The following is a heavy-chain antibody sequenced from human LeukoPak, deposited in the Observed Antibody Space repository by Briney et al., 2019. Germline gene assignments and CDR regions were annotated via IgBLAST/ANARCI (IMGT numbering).Heavy chain of an antibody. Sequence: SETLSLTCTVSGGSISSSSYYWGWIRQPPGKGLEWIGSIYYSGSTYYNPSLKSRVTISVDTSKNQFSLKLSSVTAADTAVYYCARHAKGYSYGYNYFDYWGQGTLDTVSS. J-gene: IGHJ4*02. V-gene: IGHV4-39*01. CDR3: ARHAKGYSYGYNYFDY. CDR2: IYYSGST. D-gene: IGHD5-18*01. CDR1: GGSISSSSYY.